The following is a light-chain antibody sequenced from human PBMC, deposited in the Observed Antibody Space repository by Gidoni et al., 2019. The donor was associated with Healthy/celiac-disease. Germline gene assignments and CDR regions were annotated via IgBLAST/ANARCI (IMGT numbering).Light chain of an antibody. CDR3: QQYYSTPT. J-gene: IGKJ1*01. Sequence: DIVMTQSPDSLAVSLGERATIHCKSSQRVLYSSNNKNYLAWYQQKPGQAPKHLIYRAFTRESGVPDRFSGSGSGTDVTLTVSSLQAEDVAVYYCQQYYSTPTFGQGTKVEIK. CDR2: RAF. V-gene: IGKV4-1*01. CDR1: QRVLYSSNNKNY.